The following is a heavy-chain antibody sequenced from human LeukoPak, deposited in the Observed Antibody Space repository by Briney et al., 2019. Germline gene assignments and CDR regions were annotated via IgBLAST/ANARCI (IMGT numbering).Heavy chain of an antibody. D-gene: IGHD2-15*01. CDR1: GYTFTSCG. Sequence: ASVKVSCKASGYTFTSCGISWVRQAPGQGLEWMGWISAYNGNTNYAQKLQGRVTMTTDTSTSTAYMELSRLRSDDTAVYYCARGPSDYCSGGSCYSGYYYYYMDVWGKGTTVTVSS. CDR3: ARGPSDYCSGGSCYSGYYYYYMDV. V-gene: IGHV1-18*01. J-gene: IGHJ6*03. CDR2: ISAYNGNT.